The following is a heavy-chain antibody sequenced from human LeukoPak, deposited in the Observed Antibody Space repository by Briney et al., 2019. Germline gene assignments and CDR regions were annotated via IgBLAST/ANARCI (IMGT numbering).Heavy chain of an antibody. D-gene: IGHD6-19*01. J-gene: IGHJ4*02. CDR3: ARASGRTRYYFDY. Sequence: PSETLSLTCTVSGGSIRSYYWSWIRQPPGKGLEWIGYIYYSGSINYNPSLKSRVTISVDTSKNQFSLKLSSVTAADTAVYYCARASGRTRYYFDYWGQGTLVTVSS. CDR1: GGSIRSYY. CDR2: IYYSGSI. V-gene: IGHV4-59*01.